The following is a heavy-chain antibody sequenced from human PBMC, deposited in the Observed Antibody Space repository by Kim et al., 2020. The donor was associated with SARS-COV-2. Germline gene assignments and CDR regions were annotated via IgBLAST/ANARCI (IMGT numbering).Heavy chain of an antibody. CDR1: GGSISSSSYY. Sequence: SETLSLTCTVSGGSISSSSYYWGWIRQPPGKGLEWIGSIYYSGSTYYNPSLKSRVTISVDTSKNQFSLKLSSVTAADTAVYYCHCEEGGRGGANDYWGQG. CDR2: IYYSGST. V-gene: IGHV4-39*01. J-gene: IGHJ4*02. CDR3: HCEEGGRGGANDY. D-gene: IGHD3-16*01.